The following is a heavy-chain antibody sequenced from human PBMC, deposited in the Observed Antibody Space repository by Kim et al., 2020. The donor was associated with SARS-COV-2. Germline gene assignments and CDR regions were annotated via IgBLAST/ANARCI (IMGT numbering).Heavy chain of an antibody. D-gene: IGHD6-19*01. Sequence: GGSLRLSCAASGFTFSSYAMHWVRQAPGKGLEWVAVISYDGSNKYYADSVKGRFTISRDNSKNTLYLQMNSLRAEDTAVYYCARDGLFGAVAGSHFDYWGQGTLVTVSS. CDR3: ARDGLFGAVAGSHFDY. J-gene: IGHJ4*02. V-gene: IGHV3-30*04. CDR1: GFTFSSYA. CDR2: ISYDGSNK.